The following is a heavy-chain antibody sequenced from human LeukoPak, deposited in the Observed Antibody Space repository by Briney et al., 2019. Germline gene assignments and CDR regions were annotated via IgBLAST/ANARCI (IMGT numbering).Heavy chain of an antibody. CDR2: IYYSGST. V-gene: IGHV4-59*12. Sequence: SETLSLTCTVSGESISGFYWTWIRQPPGKGLEWIGYIYYSGSTNYNPSLKSRVTISVDTSKNQFSLKLSSVTAADTAVYYCARVGIAAHWFDPWGQGTLVTVSS. D-gene: IGHD6-6*01. CDR1: GESISGFY. J-gene: IGHJ5*02. CDR3: ARVGIAAHWFDP.